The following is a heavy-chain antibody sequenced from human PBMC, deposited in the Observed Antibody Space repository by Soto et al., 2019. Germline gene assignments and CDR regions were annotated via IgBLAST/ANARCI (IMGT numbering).Heavy chain of an antibody. D-gene: IGHD4-17*01. CDR1: GFTFSSYG. J-gene: IGHJ6*02. V-gene: IGHV3-33*01. CDR3: ARGETTVKYYYYYYGMDV. CDR2: IWYDGSNK. Sequence: GGSLRLSCAASGFTFSSYGMHWVRQAPGKGLEWVAVIWYDGSNKYYADSVKGRFTISRDNSKNTLYLQMNSLRAEDTAVYYCARGETTVKYYYYYYGMDVWGQGTTVTVSS.